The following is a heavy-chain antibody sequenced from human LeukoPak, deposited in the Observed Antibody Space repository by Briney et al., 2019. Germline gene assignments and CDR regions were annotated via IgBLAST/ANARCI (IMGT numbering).Heavy chain of an antibody. D-gene: IGHD4-23*01. CDR1: GFTFNKYT. J-gene: IGHJ4*02. Sequence: GGSLRLSCAASGFTFNKYTMNWVRQAPGKGLEWVSSISTSSSYIYYADSVKGRFTISRDNSKNTLYLQMNSLRAEDTAVYYCAKDFLTTVVTHYDYWGQGTLVTVSS. CDR2: ISTSSSYI. V-gene: IGHV3-21*04. CDR3: AKDFLTTVVTHYDY.